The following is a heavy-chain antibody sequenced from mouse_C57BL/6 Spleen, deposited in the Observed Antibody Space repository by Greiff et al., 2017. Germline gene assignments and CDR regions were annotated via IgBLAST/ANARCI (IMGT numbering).Heavy chain of an antibody. D-gene: IGHD1-3*01. J-gene: IGHJ4*01. V-gene: IGHV5-6*01. CDR1: GFTFSSYG. CDR2: ISSGGSYT. Sequence: EVQVVESGRDLVKPGGSLKLSCAASGFTFSSYGMSWVRQTPDKRLEWVATISSGGSYTYYPDSVKGRFTISRDNAKNTLYLQMSSLKSEDTAMYYCARHPAKEAMDYWGQGTSVTVSS. CDR3: ARHPAKEAMDY.